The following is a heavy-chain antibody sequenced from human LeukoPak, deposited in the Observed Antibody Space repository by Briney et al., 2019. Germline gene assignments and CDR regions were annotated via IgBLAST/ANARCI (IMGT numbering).Heavy chain of an antibody. CDR1: GGSISTNNY. Sequence: SETLSLTCTVSGGSISTNNYWGWIRQPPGMGLEWIGTIHYSENTYYTPSLRSRVTISIDRSKNQFSLRLSSVTAADTAVYYCARHEEEDGYNAKPLDFWGQGTLVTVSS. J-gene: IGHJ4*02. CDR3: ARHEEEDGYNAKPLDF. CDR2: IHYSENT. D-gene: IGHD5-24*01. V-gene: IGHV4-39*01.